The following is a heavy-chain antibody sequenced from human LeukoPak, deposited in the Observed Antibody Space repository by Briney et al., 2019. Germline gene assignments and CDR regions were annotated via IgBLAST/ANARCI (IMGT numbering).Heavy chain of an antibody. D-gene: IGHD1-1*01. CDR2: VFYNGAT. CDR1: GGSISSSIYY. CDR3: ARDRNTTGTTYYYYYMDV. Sequence: SETLSLTCIVSGGSISSSIYYWAWVRQPPGKGLEWIGTVFYNGATQYSPSLRSRVTISIDTSTNQFSLKLTSVTAADTALYYCARDRNTTGTTYYYYYMDVWGKGTTVTVSS. J-gene: IGHJ6*03. V-gene: IGHV4-39*07.